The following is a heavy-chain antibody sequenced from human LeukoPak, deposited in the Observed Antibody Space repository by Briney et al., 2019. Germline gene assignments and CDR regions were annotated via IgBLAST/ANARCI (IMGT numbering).Heavy chain of an antibody. CDR3: ARVPQNYGPTGLDY. J-gene: IGHJ4*02. D-gene: IGHD3-16*01. Sequence: GRSLRLSCAASGFTFSSYAMHWVRQAPGKGLEWVAVISYDGSNKYYADSVKGRFTISRDNSKNTLYLQMNSLRAEDTAVYYCARVPQNYGPTGLDYWGQGTLVTVSS. CDR2: ISYDGSNK. V-gene: IGHV3-30*04. CDR1: GFTFSSYA.